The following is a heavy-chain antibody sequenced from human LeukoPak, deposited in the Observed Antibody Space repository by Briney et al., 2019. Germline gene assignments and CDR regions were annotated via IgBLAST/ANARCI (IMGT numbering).Heavy chain of an antibody. CDR1: EYCFSTYL. V-gene: IGHV5-51*01. Sequence: SMNFCCKGSEYCFSTYLICLRRQIARKRLEWMVIIYPGDSASRYSTFFQGQVTISANKSISTAFLQWSSLKASDTAMYYCARQQVAYYYYYGMDVWGKGTTVTVSS. D-gene: IGHD2-15*01. J-gene: IGHJ6*04. CDR2: IYPGDSAS. CDR3: ARQQVAYYYYYGMDV.